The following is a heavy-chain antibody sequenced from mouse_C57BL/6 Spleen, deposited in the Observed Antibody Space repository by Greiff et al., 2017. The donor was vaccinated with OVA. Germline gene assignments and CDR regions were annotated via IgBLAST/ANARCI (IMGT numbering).Heavy chain of an antibody. CDR3: ARTYDYDGGHAMDY. CDR1: GYTFTDYN. D-gene: IGHD2-4*01. J-gene: IGHJ4*01. Sequence: VQLKESGPELVKPGASVKMSCKASGYTFTDYNMHWVKQSHGKSLEWIGYINPNNGGTSYNQKFKGKATLTVNKSSSTAYMELRSLTSEDSAVYYCARTYDYDGGHAMDYWGQGTSVTVSS. CDR2: INPNNGGT. V-gene: IGHV1-22*01.